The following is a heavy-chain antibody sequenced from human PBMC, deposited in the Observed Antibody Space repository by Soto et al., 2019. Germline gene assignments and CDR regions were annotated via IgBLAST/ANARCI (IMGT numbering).Heavy chain of an antibody. CDR1: GGSISSYY. D-gene: IGHD2-15*01. J-gene: IGHJ3*02. CDR2: IYYSGST. Sequence: PEETLSLTCTVSGGSISSYYWSWIRQPPGKGLEWIGYIYYSGSTNYNPSLKSRVTISVDTSKNQFSLKLSSVTAADTAVYYCARPWVDDAFDIWGQGTMVTVSS. V-gene: IGHV4-59*01. CDR3: ARPWVDDAFDI.